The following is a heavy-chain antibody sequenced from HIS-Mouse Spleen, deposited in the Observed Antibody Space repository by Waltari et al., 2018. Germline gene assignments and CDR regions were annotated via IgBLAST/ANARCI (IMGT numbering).Heavy chain of an antibody. CDR2: MNPNSGNT. V-gene: IGHV1-8*01. CDR1: GQPLPSYV. Sequence: QVQLVQSGAEVKKPGASVTVSCKASGQPLPSYVINWVRQATGHGLEWMGWMNPNSGNTGYAQKFQGRVTMTWNTSISTAYMELSSLRSEDTAVYYCARASETGDAFDIWGQGTMVTVSS. J-gene: IGHJ3*02. CDR3: ARASETGDAFDI.